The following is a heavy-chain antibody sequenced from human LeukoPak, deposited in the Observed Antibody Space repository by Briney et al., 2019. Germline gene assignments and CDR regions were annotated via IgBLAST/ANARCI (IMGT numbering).Heavy chain of an antibody. J-gene: IGHJ4*02. D-gene: IGHD4-17*01. CDR3: ARGRGDYDY. CDR1: GFTVSSNY. CDR2: IYSGGST. Sequence: GGSLRLSCAASGFTVSSNYMSWVRQAPGKGLEGVSVIYSGGSTYYSESVKDRFTITKDNSKNMLYLQMNILRAEDTAVYYCARGRGDYDYWGQGTLVTVSS. V-gene: IGHV3-53*01.